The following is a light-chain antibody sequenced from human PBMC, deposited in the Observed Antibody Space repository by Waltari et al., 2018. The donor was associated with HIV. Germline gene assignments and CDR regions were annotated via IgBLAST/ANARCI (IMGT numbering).Light chain of an antibody. J-gene: IGLJ3*02. Sequence: SYDLTQTPSVSVSPGQTARINCSRGALPKKYSSWYRQRAGQAPMLLIFKDIERPSGIPERISGSGSGTGVTLTISDVQAEDEGDYFRQSTDYDGTWVFGGGTKLTVL. V-gene: IGLV3-25*03. CDR1: ALPKKY. CDR3: QSTDYDGTWV. CDR2: KDI.